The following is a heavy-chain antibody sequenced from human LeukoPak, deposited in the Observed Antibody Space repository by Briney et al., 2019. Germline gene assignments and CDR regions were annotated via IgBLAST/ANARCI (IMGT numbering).Heavy chain of an antibody. J-gene: IGHJ6*03. CDR3: ARERRYYYYYMDV. CDR2: ISWDGGST. Sequence: GGSLRLSCAASGFTFDDYTMHWVRQAPGKGLEWVSLISWDGGSTYYADSVKGRFTISRDNSKNSLYLQMNSLRTEDTALYYCARERRYYYYYMDVWGKGTTVTVSS. V-gene: IGHV3-43*01. CDR1: GFTFDDYT.